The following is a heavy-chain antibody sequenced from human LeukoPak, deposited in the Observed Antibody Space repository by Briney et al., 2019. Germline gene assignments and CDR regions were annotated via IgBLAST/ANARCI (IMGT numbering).Heavy chain of an antibody. V-gene: IGHV1-18*04. CDR1: GYTFTGYY. CDR2: ISAYNGNT. Sequence: ASVKVSCKASGYTFTGYYMHWVRQAPGQGLEWMGWISAYNGNTNYAQKLQGGVTMTTDTSTSTAYMELRSLRSDDTAVYYCARAALVGATGYYYYMDVWGKGTTVTISS. J-gene: IGHJ6*03. CDR3: ARAALVGATGYYYYMDV. D-gene: IGHD1-26*01.